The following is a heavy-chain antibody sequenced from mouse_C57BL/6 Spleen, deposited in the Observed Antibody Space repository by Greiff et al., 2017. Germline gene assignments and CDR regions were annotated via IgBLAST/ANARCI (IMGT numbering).Heavy chain of an antibody. CDR3: TPYYDGSSPYWYFDV. D-gene: IGHD1-1*01. CDR1: GFYIKDYY. V-gene: IGHV14-1*01. CDR2: IDPEDGDT. Sequence: VQLQQSGAELVRPGASVKLSCTASGFYIKDYYMHWVKQRPEQGLEWIGRIDPEDGDTEYAPKFQGKATMTADTSSNTAYLQLSSLTSEDTAVXYCTPYYDGSSPYWYFDVWGTGTTVTVSS. J-gene: IGHJ1*03.